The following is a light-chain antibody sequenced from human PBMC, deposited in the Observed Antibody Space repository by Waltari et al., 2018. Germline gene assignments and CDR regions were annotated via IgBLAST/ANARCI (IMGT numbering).Light chain of an antibody. J-gene: IGKJ1*01. CDR1: QSIGSN. CDR3: HQSSSLPWT. V-gene: IGKV6-21*01. CDR2: YAS. Sequence: EIVLNLFLDFQSVSPKEKVTITCRASQSIGSNLHWYQQKPDQSPKLLIKYASQSFSGVPSRFSGSGSGTDYTLTIDSLEAEDAATYYCHQSSSLPWTFGQGTRVEIK.